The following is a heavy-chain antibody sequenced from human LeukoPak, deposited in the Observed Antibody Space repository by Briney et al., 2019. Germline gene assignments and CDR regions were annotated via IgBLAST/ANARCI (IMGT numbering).Heavy chain of an antibody. J-gene: IGHJ2*01. D-gene: IGHD3-16*01. V-gene: IGHV4-61*01. CDR2: IYYSGNT. Sequence: SETLSLTCTVSGGLISISTYYWSWIRQPPGKVLEWIGYIYYSGNTNYNPSLKSRVTISVDRSKNQFSLKLSSVTAADTAIYYCAKGDPTFLFWYFDLWGRGTLVTVSS. CDR3: AKGDPTFLFWYFDL. CDR1: GGLISISTYY.